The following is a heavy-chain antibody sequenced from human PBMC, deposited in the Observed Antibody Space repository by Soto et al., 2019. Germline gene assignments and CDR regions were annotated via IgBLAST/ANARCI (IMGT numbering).Heavy chain of an antibody. D-gene: IGHD5-18*01. J-gene: IGHJ4*02. CDR2: IINSSTYT. Sequence: PGESLKISCAASGFRFSDYFMTWIRQAPGKGLEWLSYIINSSTYTNYADSVKGRFTISRDNAKNSLYLQMNSLRAEDTAVYYCARARYSYGFIGRFDYWGQGTLVTVSS. CDR3: ARARYSYGFIGRFDY. CDR1: GFRFSDYF. V-gene: IGHV3-11*05.